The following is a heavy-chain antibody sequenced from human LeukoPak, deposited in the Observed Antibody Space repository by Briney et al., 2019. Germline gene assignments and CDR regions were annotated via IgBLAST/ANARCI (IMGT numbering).Heavy chain of an antibody. D-gene: IGHD3-3*01. J-gene: IGHJ3*02. Sequence: ASVKVSCKASGYTFTSYDINWVRQATGQGLEWMGWMNPNSGNTGYAQKFQGRVTITRNTSISTAYMELSSLRSEDTAVYYCASSGPPSYDFWSGYSNDAFDIWGQGTMVTVSS. CDR2: MNPNSGNT. V-gene: IGHV1-8*03. CDR1: GYTFTSYD. CDR3: ASSGPPSYDFWSGYSNDAFDI.